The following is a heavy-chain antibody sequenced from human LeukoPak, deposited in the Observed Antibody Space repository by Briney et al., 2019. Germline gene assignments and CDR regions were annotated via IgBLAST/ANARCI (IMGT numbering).Heavy chain of an antibody. V-gene: IGHV3-23*01. J-gene: IGHJ4*02. Sequence: AGGSLRLSCVASGFRFSDFAMSWVRQAPGKGLEWVSGISDSGRATYYTDSVKGRCTISRDNSKNTVNLQLNNVRAEDTALYFCARHDSFIPFWGQGMQVTVSS. CDR3: ARHDSFIPF. CDR2: ISDSGRAT. D-gene: IGHD5-18*01. CDR1: GFRFSDFA.